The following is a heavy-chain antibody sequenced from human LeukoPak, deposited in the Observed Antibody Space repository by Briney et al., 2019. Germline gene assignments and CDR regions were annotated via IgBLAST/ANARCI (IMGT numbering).Heavy chain of an antibody. D-gene: IGHD6-13*01. CDR2: INPNSGGT. CDR1: GYTFTSYG. Sequence: PSVKVSCKPSGYTFTSYGISWVRQAPGQGGEWMGRINPNSGGTNYAQNFQGRVTITRDTSISTAYMELSRLRADDTAVYYCKGESRYSEYWGQGTLVTVSS. CDR3: KGESRYSEY. V-gene: IGHV1-2*06. J-gene: IGHJ4*02.